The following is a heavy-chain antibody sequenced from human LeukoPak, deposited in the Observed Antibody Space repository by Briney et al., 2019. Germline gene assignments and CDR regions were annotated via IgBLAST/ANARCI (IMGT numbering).Heavy chain of an antibody. CDR1: GGTFISYT. CDR2: IIPILGIA. D-gene: IGHD2-2*01. CDR3: ARGRGYCSSTSCFLSGDY. J-gene: IGHJ4*02. Sequence: SVKVSCKASGGTFISYTISWVRQAPGQGLEWMGRIIPILGIANYAQKFQGRVTITADKSTSTAYMELSSLRSEDTAVYYCARGRGYCSSTSCFLSGDYWGQGTLVTVSS. V-gene: IGHV1-69*02.